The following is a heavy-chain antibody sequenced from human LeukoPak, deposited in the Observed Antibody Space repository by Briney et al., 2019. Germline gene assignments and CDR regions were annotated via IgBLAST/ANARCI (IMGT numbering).Heavy chain of an antibody. Sequence: PGGSLRLSCVASGFSFSSYSMNWVRQAPGKGLKWVSYISGSSNRIFYADSAKGRFTISRDNAENSLYLQMNSLRAEDTAVYYCARAPPDYGGYTNDYWGQGTLVTVSS. V-gene: IGHV3-48*01. D-gene: IGHD4-23*01. CDR2: ISGSSNRI. CDR3: ARAPPDYGGYTNDY. CDR1: GFSFSSYS. J-gene: IGHJ4*02.